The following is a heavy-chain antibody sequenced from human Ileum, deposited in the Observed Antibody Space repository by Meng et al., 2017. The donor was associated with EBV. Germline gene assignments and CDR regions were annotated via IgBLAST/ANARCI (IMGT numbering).Heavy chain of an antibody. D-gene: IGHD3-22*01. J-gene: IGHJ4*02. V-gene: IGHV4-34*01. Sequence: QVQLQQWGAGLLKPSVXLSLTCXVYGGSFSGYYWSWIRQPPGKGLEWIGEINHSGTTNYNPSLKSRVTISVDTSKNQFSLKLRSVTAADTAVYFCAREASPYYYESSGYSYSYWGQGTLVTVSS. CDR1: GGSFSGYY. CDR3: AREASPYYYESSGYSYSY. CDR2: INHSGTT.